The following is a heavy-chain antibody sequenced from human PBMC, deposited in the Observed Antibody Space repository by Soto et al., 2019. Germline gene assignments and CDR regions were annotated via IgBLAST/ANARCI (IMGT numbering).Heavy chain of an antibody. J-gene: IGHJ6*02. CDR3: ARLPQDYYYHGMDV. CDR2: IYPSDSDT. Sequence: GESLKISCMGSVYSFSTFWIGWVRQMPGKGLEWMGIIYPSDSDTRYSPSFQGQVTISADKSSRTAYLQWSSLKASDSAMYYCARLPQDYYYHGMDVWGQGTKVTVSS. CDR1: VYSFSTFW. V-gene: IGHV5-51*01.